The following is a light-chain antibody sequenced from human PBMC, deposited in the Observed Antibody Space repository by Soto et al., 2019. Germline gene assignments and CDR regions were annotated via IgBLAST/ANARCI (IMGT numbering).Light chain of an antibody. CDR3: QPWGTVTDMV. CDR1: SGHSNYA. V-gene: IGLV4-69*01. CDR2: LNSDGSH. J-gene: IGLJ2*01. Sequence: QLVLTQSPSASASLGASVKLTCTLSSGHSNYAIAWHQQQPEKGPRYLMELNSDGSHSKVDGIPDRFSGSSSGAERYLTISSLQSEDEADSYCQPWGTVTDMVFGGGTNVTVL.